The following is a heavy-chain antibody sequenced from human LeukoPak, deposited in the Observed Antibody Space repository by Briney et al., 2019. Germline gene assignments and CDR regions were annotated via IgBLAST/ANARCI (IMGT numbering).Heavy chain of an antibody. V-gene: IGHV3-66*01. D-gene: IGHD6-19*01. CDR3: ARDRRGWAYFDY. CDR2: IYSGGST. CDR1: GFTVSSNY. Sequence: SGGSLRLSCAASGFTVSSNYMSWVRQAPGKGLEWVSVIYSGGSTYYADSVKGRFTISRDNSKNTLYLQMNSLGAEDTAVYYCARDRRGWAYFDYWGQGTLVTVSS. J-gene: IGHJ4*02.